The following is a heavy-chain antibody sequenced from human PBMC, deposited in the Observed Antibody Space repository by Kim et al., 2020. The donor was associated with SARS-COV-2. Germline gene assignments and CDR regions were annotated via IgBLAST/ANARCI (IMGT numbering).Heavy chain of an antibody. J-gene: IGHJ4*02. Sequence: SETLSLTCTVSGGSISSGAYYWSCIRQPPGKGLEWIGYIYYTGSSHYNPSLNSRVTISIDTSKNQFSLKLSSVTAADTAVYYCARGPPIGGGDCYSHWGQGSLVTVPS. CDR2: IYYTGSS. V-gene: IGHV4-30-4*01. CDR3: ARGPPIGGGDCYSH. D-gene: IGHD2-21*02. CDR1: GGSISSGAYY.